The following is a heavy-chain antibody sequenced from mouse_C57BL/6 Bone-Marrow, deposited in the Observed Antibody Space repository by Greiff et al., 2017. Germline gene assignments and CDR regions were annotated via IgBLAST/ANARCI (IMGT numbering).Heavy chain of an antibody. V-gene: IGHV5-4*03. CDR2: ISAGGSYT. Sequence: EVKVEESGGGLVKPGGSLKLSCAASGFTFSSYAMSWVRQTPEKRLEWVATISAGGSYTYYPDNVKGRFTISRDNAKNNLYLQMSHLKSEDTAMYYCATHYYGSFDYWGQGTTLTVSS. CDR1: GFTFSSYA. J-gene: IGHJ2*01. CDR3: ATHYYGSFDY. D-gene: IGHD1-1*01.